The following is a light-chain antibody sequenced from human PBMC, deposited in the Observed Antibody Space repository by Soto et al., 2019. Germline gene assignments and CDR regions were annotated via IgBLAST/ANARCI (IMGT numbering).Light chain of an antibody. J-gene: IGLJ1*01. CDR1: SSDVGGYNY. CDR2: DVS. Sequence: QSALTQPASVSGSPGQSSTISCTGTSSDVGGYNYVSWYQQHPGKAPKLMIYDVSNRPSGVSNRFSGSKSGNTASLTICGLQAEDEADYYCSSYTSSSTDYVFGTGTKLTVL. V-gene: IGLV2-14*01. CDR3: SSYTSSSTDYV.